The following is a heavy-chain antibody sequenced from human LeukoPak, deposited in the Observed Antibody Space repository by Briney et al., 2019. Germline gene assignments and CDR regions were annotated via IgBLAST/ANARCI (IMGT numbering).Heavy chain of an antibody. CDR2: ISAYNGNT. CDR1: GYTFTTYG. D-gene: IGHD2-2*01. J-gene: IGHJ4*02. CDR3: ARGAVVVPAATPFDY. Sequence: GASVKVSCKASGYTFTTYGISWVRQAPGRGLEWMRWISAYNGNTNYAQKLQGRVTMTTDTSTSTAYMELRSLRSDDTAVYYCARGAVVVPAATPFDYWGQGTLVTVSS. V-gene: IGHV1-18*04.